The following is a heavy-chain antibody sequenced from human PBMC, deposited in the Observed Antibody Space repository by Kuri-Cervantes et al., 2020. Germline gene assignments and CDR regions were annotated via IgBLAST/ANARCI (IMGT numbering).Heavy chain of an antibody. CDR2: IKQDGSEK. J-gene: IGHJ4*02. D-gene: IGHD6-6*01. Sequence: GESLKISCAASGFTFSSYWMSWVRQAPGKGLEWVANIKQDGSEKYYVDSVKGRFTIPRDNAKNSLYLQMNSLTTEDTAFYYCAKGTGQYSSSFPDYWGQGTLVTVSS. V-gene: IGHV3-7*03. CDR1: GFTFSSYW. CDR3: AKGTGQYSSSFPDY.